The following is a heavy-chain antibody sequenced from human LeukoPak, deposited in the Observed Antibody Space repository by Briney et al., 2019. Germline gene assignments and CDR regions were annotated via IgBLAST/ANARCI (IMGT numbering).Heavy chain of an antibody. CDR2: IIPIFGTA. J-gene: IGHJ3*02. D-gene: IGHD3-9*01. Sequence: SVKVSCKASGGTFSSYAISWVRQAPGQGLEWMGGIIPIFGTANYAQKFQGRVTITADESTSTAYMELSSLRSEDTAVYYCARATIDILTGYYKIDAFDIWGQGTMVTASS. CDR1: GGTFSSYA. V-gene: IGHV1-69*01. CDR3: ARATIDILTGYYKIDAFDI.